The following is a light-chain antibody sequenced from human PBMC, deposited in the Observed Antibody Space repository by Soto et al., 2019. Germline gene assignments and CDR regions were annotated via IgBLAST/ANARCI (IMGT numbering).Light chain of an antibody. V-gene: IGLV2-8*01. CDR2: EVS. CDR1: SSDVGGYNY. J-gene: IGLJ1*01. Sequence: QSALTQPPSASGSPGQSVTISCTGTSSDVGGYNYDSWYQQHPGKAPKLMIYEVSKRPSGVPDRFSGSKSGNTASLTVSGLQADDEADYCCSSYAGTNNYVFGPGTKVTVL. CDR3: SSYAGTNNYV.